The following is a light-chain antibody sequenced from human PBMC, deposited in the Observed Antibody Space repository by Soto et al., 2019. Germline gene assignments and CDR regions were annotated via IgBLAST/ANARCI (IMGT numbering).Light chain of an antibody. CDR1: QSLLHSHGYTY. CDR2: MGS. V-gene: IGKV2-28*01. CDR3: MQALQIPLT. J-gene: IGKJ4*01. Sequence: DIVMTQSPVSLPVTPGEPASISCRSSQSLLHSHGYTYLDWYLQKPGQSPQLLMYMGSTRASGVPDRFSGSGSDTDFTLKISRVEAEDVGVYYCMQALQIPLTFGCGTKVEIK.